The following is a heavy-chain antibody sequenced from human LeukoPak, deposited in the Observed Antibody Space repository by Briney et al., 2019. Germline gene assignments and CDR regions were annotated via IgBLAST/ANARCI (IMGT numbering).Heavy chain of an antibody. CDR3: ARGEWLGYYYYMDV. CDR2: INWNGGST. J-gene: IGHJ6*03. CDR1: GFTFDDYG. Sequence: GGSLRLSCAASGFTFDDYGMSWVRQAPGKGLEWVSGINWNGGSTGYADSVKGRFTISRDNAKNSLYLQMNSLRAEDTALYYCARGEWLGYYYYMDVWGKGTTVIVSS. V-gene: IGHV3-20*04. D-gene: IGHD3-3*01.